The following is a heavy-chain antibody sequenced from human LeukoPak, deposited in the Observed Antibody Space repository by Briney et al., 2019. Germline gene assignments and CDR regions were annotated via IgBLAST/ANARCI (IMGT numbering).Heavy chain of an antibody. CDR3: AKSLRVGAAIGGAFDI. CDR1: GFTFSSYA. CDR2: ISGSGGST. Sequence: GGSLRLSCAASGFTFSSYAMSWVRQAPGKGLEWVSAISGSGGSTYYADSVKGRFTISRDNSKNTLYLQMNSLRAEDTAVYYCAKSLRVGAAIGGAFDIWGQGTMVTVSS. V-gene: IGHV3-23*01. J-gene: IGHJ3*02. D-gene: IGHD2-2*02.